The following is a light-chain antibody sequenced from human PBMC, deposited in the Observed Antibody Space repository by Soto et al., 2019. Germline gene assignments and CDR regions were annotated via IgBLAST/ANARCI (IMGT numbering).Light chain of an antibody. J-gene: IGLJ1*01. V-gene: IGLV2-14*01. CDR1: SSDVGGYAY. Sequence: QSVLTQPASVSGSPGQSIAISCTGTSSDVGGYAYVSWYQQHPDKAPKLMIYEVTKRPSGVSNRFSGSKSGNTASLTISGLQPEDEADYYCSSHTSGSTRVFGSGTKLTVL. CDR3: SSHTSGSTRV. CDR2: EVT.